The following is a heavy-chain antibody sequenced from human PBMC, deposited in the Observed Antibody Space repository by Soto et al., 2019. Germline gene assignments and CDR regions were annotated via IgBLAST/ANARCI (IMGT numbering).Heavy chain of an antibody. D-gene: IGHD3-10*01. Sequence: GSLRLSCAASGFTFTNAWMSWVRQAPVKGLEWVGRIKSKPDGGTTDYAAPVKGRFTISRDDSKNTLYLQMNSLKTEDTAVYSCTTLLWFGGWGQGTLVTVSS. V-gene: IGHV3-15*01. J-gene: IGHJ4*02. CDR2: IKSKPDGGTT. CDR3: TTLLWFGG. CDR1: GFTFTNAW.